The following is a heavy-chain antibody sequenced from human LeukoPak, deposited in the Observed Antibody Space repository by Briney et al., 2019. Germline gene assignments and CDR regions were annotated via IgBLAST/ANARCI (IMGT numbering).Heavy chain of an antibody. V-gene: IGHV4-39*07. CDR2: IYYSGST. Sequence: SETLSLTCTVSGGSISSSSYYWGWIRQPPGKGLEWIGSIYYSGSTYYNPSLKSRVTISADTSKNQFSLKLSSVTAADTAVYYCARDVPVGGYYSNYGWFDPWGQGTLVTVSS. J-gene: IGHJ5*02. CDR1: GGSISSSSYY. D-gene: IGHD4-11*01. CDR3: ARDVPVGGYYSNYGWFDP.